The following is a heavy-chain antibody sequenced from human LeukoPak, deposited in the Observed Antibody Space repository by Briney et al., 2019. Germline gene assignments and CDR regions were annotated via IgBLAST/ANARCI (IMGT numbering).Heavy chain of an antibody. CDR3: ARVVYDSSTYPKSYFDF. J-gene: IGHJ4*02. Sequence: PSEALSLTCTVSGGSISSSSYYWGWIRQPLGKGLEWIGSIYYRGITYYNPSLKSRVTISVDTSKNQFSLKLSSVTAADTAVYYCARVVYDSSTYPKSYFDFWGQGTLVTVSS. CDR2: IYYRGIT. D-gene: IGHD3-22*01. CDR1: GGSISSSSYY. V-gene: IGHV4-39*07.